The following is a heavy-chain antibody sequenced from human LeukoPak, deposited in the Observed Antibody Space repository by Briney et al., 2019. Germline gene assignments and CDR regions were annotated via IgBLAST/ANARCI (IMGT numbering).Heavy chain of an antibody. V-gene: IGHV1-18*01. CDR1: GYTFTSYG. Sequence: GASVKVSCKASGYTFTSYGISWVRQAPGQGLEWMGWISAYNGNTNYAQKLQGRVTMTTETSTSTAYMELRSLRSDDTAVYYCASSDLGEPTYYWGQGTLVTVSS. D-gene: IGHD3-16*01. J-gene: IGHJ4*02. CDR2: ISAYNGNT. CDR3: ASSDLGEPTYY.